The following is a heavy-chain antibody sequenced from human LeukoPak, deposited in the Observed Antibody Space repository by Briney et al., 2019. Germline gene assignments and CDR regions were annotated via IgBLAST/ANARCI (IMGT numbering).Heavy chain of an antibody. D-gene: IGHD3-10*01. CDR3: ARSELYYGSESYYHLDY. V-gene: IGHV3-30*03. J-gene: IGHJ4*01. CDR2: MSYDGRYR. CDR1: GFTFDFYA. Sequence: GGSLRLSCTTSGFTFDFYAMHWVRQAPGKGLEWVAVMSYDGRYRYYADSAKGRFTISRDNSKRTLYLEMSSLRPEDTALYYCARSELYYGSESYYHLDYWGHGTLVTVS.